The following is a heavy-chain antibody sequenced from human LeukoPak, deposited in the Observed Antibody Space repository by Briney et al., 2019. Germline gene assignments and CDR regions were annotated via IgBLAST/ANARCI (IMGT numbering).Heavy chain of an antibody. V-gene: IGHV4-59*01. CDR2: NYYSGAT. D-gene: IGHD3-10*01. Sequence: SETLSLTCSVSGDSITSYYWRWIRQPPGKGLEWIGYNYYSGATNYNPSLKNPVTISVDTSKNQFSLKLSSVTAAATAVYYCARFSPTSGAFDIWGQGTMVTVSS. J-gene: IGHJ3*02. CDR1: GDSITSYY. CDR3: ARFSPTSGAFDI.